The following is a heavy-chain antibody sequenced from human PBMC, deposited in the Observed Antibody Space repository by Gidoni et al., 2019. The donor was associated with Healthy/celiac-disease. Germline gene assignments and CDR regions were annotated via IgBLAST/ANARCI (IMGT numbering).Heavy chain of an antibody. CDR3: ARGKVGATKGGWFDP. J-gene: IGHJ5*02. D-gene: IGHD1-26*01. CDR1: GFTFSSYG. Sequence: GGGVVQPGRSLRLSCAASGFTFSSYGMHWVRQAPGKGLEWVAVIWYDGSNKYYADSVKGRFTISRDNSKNTLYLQMNSLRAEDTAVYYCARGKVGATKGGWFDPWGQGTLVTVSS. V-gene: IGHV3-33*01. CDR2: IWYDGSNK.